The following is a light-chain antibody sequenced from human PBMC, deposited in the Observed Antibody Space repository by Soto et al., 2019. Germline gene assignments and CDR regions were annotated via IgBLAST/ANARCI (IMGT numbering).Light chain of an antibody. CDR2: RNN. J-gene: IGLJ2*01. Sequence: QSVLTQPPSASGTPGQRVTISCSGSSSNIGSNYVYWYQQLPGTVPKLLIYRNNQRPSGVPDRFSGSKSGTSASLAISGLRSEDEADYYCAAWDDSLSGPRVFGGGTKVTVL. CDR3: AAWDDSLSGPRV. V-gene: IGLV1-47*01. CDR1: SSNIGSNY.